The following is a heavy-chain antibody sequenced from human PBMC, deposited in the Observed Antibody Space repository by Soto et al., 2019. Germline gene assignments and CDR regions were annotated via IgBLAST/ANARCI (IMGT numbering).Heavy chain of an antibody. V-gene: IGHV3-30*18. CDR2: LASDGSYK. D-gene: IGHD3-10*01. Sequence: QVQLVESGGGVVQPGRSLRLSCAASGFTFSAYTIHWVRQAPGKGLEWVAVLASDGSYKFYADSVKGRFTISRDNYRNTVFLQTNSRRGEDTAVYYCAKARVPVGGGHTFDFDYWGQGTLVTVSS. CDR1: GFTFSAYT. CDR3: AKARVPVGGGHTFDFDY. J-gene: IGHJ4*02.